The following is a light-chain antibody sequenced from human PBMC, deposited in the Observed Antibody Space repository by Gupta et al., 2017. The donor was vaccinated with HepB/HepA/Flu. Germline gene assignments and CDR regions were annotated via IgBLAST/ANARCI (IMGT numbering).Light chain of an antibody. Sequence: SYELTQPPSVSVSPGQTASITCSGDKLGDKYACWYQQKPGQSPVLVIYQDSKRPSGIPERFSGSNSRNTATLTISGTQAMDEADYYCQAWDSSTVVFGGGTKLNVI. CDR1: KLGDKY. V-gene: IGLV3-1*01. CDR3: QAWDSSTVV. J-gene: IGLJ2*01. CDR2: QDS.